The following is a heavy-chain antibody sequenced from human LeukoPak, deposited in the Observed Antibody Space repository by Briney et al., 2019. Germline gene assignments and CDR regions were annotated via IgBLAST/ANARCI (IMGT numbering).Heavy chain of an antibody. CDR1: GYSISSGYY. D-gene: IGHD2-15*01. CDR2: IYHSGST. V-gene: IGHV4-38-2*02. Sequence: SETLSLTCTVSGYSISSGYYWGWIRQPPGKGLEWIGSIYHSGSTYYNPSLKSRVTISVDMSKNQFSLKLSSVAAADTAVYYCARVAAKTVDYWGQGTLVTVSS. CDR3: ARVAAKTVDY. J-gene: IGHJ4*02.